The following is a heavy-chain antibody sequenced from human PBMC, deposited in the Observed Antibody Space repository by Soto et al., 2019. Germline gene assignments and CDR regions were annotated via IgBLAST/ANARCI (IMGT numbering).Heavy chain of an antibody. CDR1: GGTFSSSA. CDR2: LIPSFGTA. J-gene: IGHJ4*02. Sequence: QVQLVQSGAEVKKPGSSVKVSCKASGGTFSSSAISWLRQAPGQGLEWMGGLIPSFGTANYAQKFQGRVTITADESTSTAYVGLSSLRSEDTAVYYWAREGYSSSTSCYPYWGQGTLVTVSS. CDR3: AREGYSSSTSCYPY. D-gene: IGHD2-2*01. V-gene: IGHV1-69*01.